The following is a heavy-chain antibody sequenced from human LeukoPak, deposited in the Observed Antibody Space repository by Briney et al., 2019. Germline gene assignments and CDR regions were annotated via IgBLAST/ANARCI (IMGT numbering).Heavy chain of an antibody. Sequence: ASVKVSCKASGYTFTNYDIHWVRQATGQALEWMGWMNPYSANTGYAQNFQGRITFTRNTSISTAYMELSSLRSDDTAVYYCARTQHLVLRSPLDPWGQGTLVTVSS. CDR3: ARTQHLVLRSPLDP. V-gene: IGHV1-8*03. CDR1: GYTFTNYD. D-gene: IGHD6-13*01. CDR2: MNPYSANT. J-gene: IGHJ5*02.